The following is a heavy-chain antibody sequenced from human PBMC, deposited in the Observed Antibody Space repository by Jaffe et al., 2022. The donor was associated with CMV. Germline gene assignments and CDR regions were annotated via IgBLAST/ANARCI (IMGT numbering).Heavy chain of an antibody. CDR1: GGTFSSYA. D-gene: IGHD3-10*01. V-gene: IGHV1-69*01. J-gene: IGHJ4*02. CDR2: IIPIFGTA. CDR3: ARDRSYYGSGSYYNGQTFDY. Sequence: QVQLVQSGAEVKKPGSSVKVSCKASGGTFSSYAISWVRQAPGQGLEWMGGIIPIFGTANYAQKFQGRVTITADESTSTAYMELSSLRSEDTAVYYCARDRSYYGSGSYYNGQTFDYWGQGTLVTVSS.